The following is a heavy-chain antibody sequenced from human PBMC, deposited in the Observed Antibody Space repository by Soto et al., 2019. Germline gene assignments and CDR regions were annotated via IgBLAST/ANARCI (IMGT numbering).Heavy chain of an antibody. V-gene: IGHV3-48*02. CDR1: GFTFDSYD. CDR3: ARGTPLFDP. J-gene: IGHJ5*02. D-gene: IGHD3-10*01. Sequence: LRLSCSASGFTFDSYDMNWVRQAPGKGLEWVSYISISSSSIYYADSVKGRFTISRDNAKNSLYLQMNSLRDEDTAVYYCARGTPLFDPWGQGTLVTVSS. CDR2: ISISSSSI.